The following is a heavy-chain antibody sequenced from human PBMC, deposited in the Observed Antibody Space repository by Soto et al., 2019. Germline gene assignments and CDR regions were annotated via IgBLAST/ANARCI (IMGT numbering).Heavy chain of an antibody. J-gene: IGHJ4*02. V-gene: IGHV3-53*01. CDR2: IYSGGTT. CDR3: VRSDGYLFDY. Sequence: ETLSLTCTVSGGSISSGDYYMSWVRQAPGKGLEWVSVIYSGGTTYYADSVKGRFTISRDNSKNTLYLQMNSLRAEDTAVYYCVRSDGYLFDYWGQGTLVTVSS. D-gene: IGHD2-21*01. CDR1: GGSISSGDYY.